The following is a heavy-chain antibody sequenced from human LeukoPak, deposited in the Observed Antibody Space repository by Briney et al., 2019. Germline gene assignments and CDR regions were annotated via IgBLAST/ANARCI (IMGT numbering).Heavy chain of an antibody. CDR2: IKQDGSEE. V-gene: IGHV3-7*03. CDR3: AKDEGSGTWHY. D-gene: IGHD2-15*01. CDR1: GFTLNMFW. J-gene: IGHJ4*02. Sequence: GGSLRLSCAASGFTLNMFWMTWVRQAPGKGLEWVANIKQDGSEENYGDSVKGRFTISRDNAKNSLYLQMNSLRAEDTAVYYCAKDEGSGTWHYWGQGTLVIVSS.